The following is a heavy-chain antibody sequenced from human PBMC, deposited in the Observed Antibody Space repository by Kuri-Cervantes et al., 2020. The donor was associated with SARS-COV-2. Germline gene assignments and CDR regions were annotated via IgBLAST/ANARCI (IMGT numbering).Heavy chain of an antibody. CDR3: VRHKAAAGIVAPD. V-gene: IGHV3-19*01. D-gene: IGHD6-13*01. CDR1: GFTFSNSD. J-gene: IGHJ4*02. CDR2: VSWNGSRT. Sequence: GESLKISCAASGFTFSNSDMNWVRQAPGKGLEWVSGVSWNGSRTHYADSEKGRFIISRDNSRNFLYQQMNSLRPEDMAVYYCVRHKAAAGIVAPDWGQGTLVTVSS.